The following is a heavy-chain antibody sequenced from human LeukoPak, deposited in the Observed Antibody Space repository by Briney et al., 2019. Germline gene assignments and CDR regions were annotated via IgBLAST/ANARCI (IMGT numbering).Heavy chain of an antibody. CDR3: ARESNSGYYLSY. CDR2: NYSGGRT. D-gene: IGHD3-22*01. Sequence: PTGGSLRLSCAASGFTVSSNYMSWVRQAPGKGLEWVSVNYSGGRTYYADSVKGRFTISRDNSKNTLYLQMNSLRVEETAVYYCARESNSGYYLSYWGQGTLVTVSS. CDR1: GFTVSSNY. V-gene: IGHV3-66*01. J-gene: IGHJ4*02.